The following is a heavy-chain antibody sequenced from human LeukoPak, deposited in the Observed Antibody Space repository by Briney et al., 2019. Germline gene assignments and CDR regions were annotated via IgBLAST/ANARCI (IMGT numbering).Heavy chain of an antibody. V-gene: IGHV4-4*07. CDR3: ARGGAYSPSHDHYYQFTDV. Sequence: SETLSLTCTVSGDSISGYYWVWIRQPAGKGLEWLGRVYSDGMTNFYPSLRSRVTMSVDMSKNQFSLRLTSVTAADTAVYYCARGGAYSPSHDHYYQFTDVWGKGTTVTVSS. J-gene: IGHJ6*03. CDR2: VYSDGMT. D-gene: IGHD1-26*01. CDR1: GDSISGYY.